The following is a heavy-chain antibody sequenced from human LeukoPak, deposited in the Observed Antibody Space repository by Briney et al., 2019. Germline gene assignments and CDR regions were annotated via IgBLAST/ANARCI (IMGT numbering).Heavy chain of an antibody. Sequence: VSLTVSCKASGYTFSTYHMNWVRQAPGQGLEWMGTISPSNGNTNYAQSFRGRVTMTRDTSTSTVYMELTSLTSEDTAVYYCVREASGGYFDYWGQGTQVTVSS. CDR1: GYTFSTYH. D-gene: IGHD3-16*01. CDR3: VREASGGYFDY. J-gene: IGHJ4*02. CDR2: ISPSNGNT. V-gene: IGHV1-46*01.